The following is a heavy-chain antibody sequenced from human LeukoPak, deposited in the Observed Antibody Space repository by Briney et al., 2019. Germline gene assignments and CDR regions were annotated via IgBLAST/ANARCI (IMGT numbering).Heavy chain of an antibody. V-gene: IGHV4-31*03. Sequence: SETLSLTCTLSTASISIGGYYWGWIRQHPGKGLEWIGYIYYSGSTYYNPSLKSRVTISVDTSKNQFSLKLSSVTAADTAVNSCARAHPRSYGYNYVDEGGFDYWGQGTLVTVSS. CDR1: TASISIGGYY. CDR3: ARAHPRSYGYNYVDEGGFDY. J-gene: IGHJ4*02. D-gene: IGHD5-24*01. CDR2: IYYSGST.